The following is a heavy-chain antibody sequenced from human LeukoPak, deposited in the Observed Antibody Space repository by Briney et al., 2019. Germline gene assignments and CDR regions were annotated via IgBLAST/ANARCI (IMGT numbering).Heavy chain of an antibody. V-gene: IGHV3-7*01. CDR1: GFTFSSHW. CDR3: ARDSYRALEY. Sequence: GGSLRLSCAASGFTFSSHWMNWVRQAPGKGLEWVAHINQDGSERYYVVSVKGRFTISRDNAKNSLYLQMNSLRDEDTAVYYCARDSYRALEYWGQGNLVTVSS. CDR2: INQDGSER. J-gene: IGHJ4*02. D-gene: IGHD1-14*01.